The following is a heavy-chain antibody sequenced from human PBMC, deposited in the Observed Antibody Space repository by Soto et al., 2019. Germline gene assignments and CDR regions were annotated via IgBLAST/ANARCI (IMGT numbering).Heavy chain of an antibody. CDR3: ASRIAAAGTAWDY. CDR1: GGSISSGGYY. D-gene: IGHD6-13*01. V-gene: IGHV4-31*03. CDR2: IYYSGST. J-gene: IGHJ4*02. Sequence: QVQLQESGPGLVKPSQTLSLTCTVSGGSISSGGYYWSWIRQHPGKGLEWIGYIYYSGSTYYNPSLKSRVNISVDTSKNQFALKLSSVTAADTAVYYCASRIAAAGTAWDYWGQGTLVTVSS.